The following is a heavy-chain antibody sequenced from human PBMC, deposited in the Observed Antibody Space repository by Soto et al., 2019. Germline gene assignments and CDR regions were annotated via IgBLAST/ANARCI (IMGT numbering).Heavy chain of an antibody. CDR1: GFTFSSYS. CDR3: ARDPSGSGWYYFDY. Sequence: GGSRLSCAASGFTFSSYSMNWVRQAPGKGLEWVSSISSSSYIYYADSVKGRFTISRDNAKNSLYLQMNSLRAEDTAVYYCARDPSGSGWYYFDYWGQGTLVTVSS. CDR2: ISSSSYI. D-gene: IGHD6-19*01. J-gene: IGHJ4*02. V-gene: IGHV3-21*01.